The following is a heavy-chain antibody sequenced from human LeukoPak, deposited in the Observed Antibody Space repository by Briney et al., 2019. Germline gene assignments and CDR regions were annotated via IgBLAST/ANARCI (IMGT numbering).Heavy chain of an antibody. J-gene: IGHJ4*02. V-gene: IGHV3-23*01. CDR3: AKGAPALAGLLHQYFNY. CDR2: ISGSGGST. Sequence: GGSLRLSCAASGFTFSSYAMSWVRQAPGKGLEWVSAISGSGGSTYYADSVKGRFTISRDNSKNTLYLQMNSLRAEDTAVYHCAKGAPALAGLLHQYFNYGGQGPLATFP. CDR1: GFTFSSYA. D-gene: IGHD3-22*01.